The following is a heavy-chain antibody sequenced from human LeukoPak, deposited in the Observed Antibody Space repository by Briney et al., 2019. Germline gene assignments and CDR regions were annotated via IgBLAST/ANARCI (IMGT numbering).Heavy chain of an antibody. CDR2: IRQDGSDK. V-gene: IGHV3-7*01. CDR1: GFTFSNYW. CDR3: ARDGGSAIPFDY. Sequence: GGSLRLSCEGSGFTFSNYWMSWVRQAPGKGLEWVANIRQDGSDKYYVDSVKGRFTISRDNAKNSLYLQMNSLRAEDTAVYYCARDGGSAIPFDYWGQGTLVTVSS. J-gene: IGHJ4*02.